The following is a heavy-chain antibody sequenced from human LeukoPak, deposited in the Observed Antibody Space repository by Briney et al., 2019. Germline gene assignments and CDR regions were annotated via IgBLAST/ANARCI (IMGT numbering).Heavy chain of an antibody. CDR3: ARVGGSGSYYIGFHFDY. J-gene: IGHJ4*02. Sequence: GGSPRLSCAASGFTFSSYEMNWVRQAPGKGLEWVSYISSSGSTIYYADSVKGRFTISRDNAKNSLYLQMNSLRAEDTAVYYCARVGGSGSYYIGFHFDYWGQGTLVTVSS. CDR2: ISSSGSTI. D-gene: IGHD3-10*01. V-gene: IGHV3-48*03. CDR1: GFTFSSYE.